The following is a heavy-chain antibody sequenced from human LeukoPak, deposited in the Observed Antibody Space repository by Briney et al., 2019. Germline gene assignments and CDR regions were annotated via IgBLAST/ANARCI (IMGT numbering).Heavy chain of an antibody. Sequence: SVKVSCKASGDTFSSYAISWVRQAPGQGLEWVGRIIPFLNISNYAQNFEGKVTIDADRPTNTAYMELTSLTFEDTAVYYCAADDYSAGSYFLNFFDYWGHGTLITVSS. CDR3: AADDYSAGSYFLNFFDY. D-gene: IGHD4-11*01. CDR1: GDTFSSYA. J-gene: IGHJ4*01. V-gene: IGHV1-69*04. CDR2: IIPFLNIS.